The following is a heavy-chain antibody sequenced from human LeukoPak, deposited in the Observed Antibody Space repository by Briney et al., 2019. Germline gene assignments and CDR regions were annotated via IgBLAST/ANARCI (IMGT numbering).Heavy chain of an antibody. J-gene: IGHJ4*02. CDR2: IYYSGST. CDR3: ARDGVAGSFDY. D-gene: IGHD6-19*01. CDR1: GGSISSSSYY. Sequence: PSETLSLTCTVSGGSISSSSYYWGWIRQPPGKGLEWIGSIYYSGSTYYNPSLKSRVTISVDTSKNQFSLKLSSVTAADTAVYYCARDGVAGSFDYWGQGTLVTVSS. V-gene: IGHV4-39*07.